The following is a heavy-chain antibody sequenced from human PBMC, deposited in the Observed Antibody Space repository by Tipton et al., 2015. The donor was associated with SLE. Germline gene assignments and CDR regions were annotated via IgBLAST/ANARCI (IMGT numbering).Heavy chain of an antibody. CDR2: IYYTGNT. Sequence: LRLSCSVSGGSMSYHYWSWIRQPPGKGLEWIGYIYYTGNTNYNPSLKSRVTMSVDTSKSPFTLKLTFVSAADTAIYYCARMGLCTTTTCNEGAFDVWGQESMVTVSS. D-gene: IGHD2-2*01. CDR3: ARMGLCTTTTCNEGAFDV. J-gene: IGHJ3*01. V-gene: IGHV4-59*11. CDR1: GGSMSYHY.